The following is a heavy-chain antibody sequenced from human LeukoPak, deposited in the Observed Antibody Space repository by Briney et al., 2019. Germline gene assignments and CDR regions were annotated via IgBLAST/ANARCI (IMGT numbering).Heavy chain of an antibody. CDR1: GGSISSYY. Sequence: PSETLSLTCTVSGGSISSYYWSWIRQPPGKGLEWIGYIYYSGSTNYNPSLKSRVTISVDTSKNQFSLKLSSVTAADTAVYYCARHLPGAYYYYGMDVWGQGTTVTVSS. CDR3: ARHLPGAYYYYGMDV. V-gene: IGHV4-59*08. CDR2: IYYSGST. J-gene: IGHJ6*02. D-gene: IGHD4-17*01.